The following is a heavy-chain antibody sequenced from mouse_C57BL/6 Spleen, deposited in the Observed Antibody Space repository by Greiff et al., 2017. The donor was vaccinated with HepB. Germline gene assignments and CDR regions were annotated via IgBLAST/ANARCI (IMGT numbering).Heavy chain of an antibody. CDR1: GYSITSGYD. V-gene: IGHV3-1*01. CDR2: ISYSGST. CDR3: ARGGGYDVEGYFDY. D-gene: IGHD2-2*01. Sequence: EVQRVESGPGMVKPSQSLSLTCTVTGYSITSGYDWHWIRHFPGNKLEWMGYISYSGSTNYNPSLKSRISITHDTSKNHFFLKLNSVTTEDTATYYCARGGGYDVEGYFDYWGQGTTLTVSS. J-gene: IGHJ2*01.